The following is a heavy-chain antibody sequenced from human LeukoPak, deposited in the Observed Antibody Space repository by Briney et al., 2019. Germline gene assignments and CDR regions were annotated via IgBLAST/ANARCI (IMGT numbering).Heavy chain of an antibody. CDR1: GGSVSSGSYY. J-gene: IGHJ3*02. V-gene: IGHV4-61*01. Sequence: SETLSLTCTVSGGSVSSGSYYWSWIRQPPGKGLEWIGYIYYSGSTNYNPSLKSRVTISVDTSKNQFSLKLSSVTAADAAVYYCARDARELLNAFDIWGQGTMVTVSS. CDR3: ARDARELLNAFDI. D-gene: IGHD3-10*01. CDR2: IYYSGST.